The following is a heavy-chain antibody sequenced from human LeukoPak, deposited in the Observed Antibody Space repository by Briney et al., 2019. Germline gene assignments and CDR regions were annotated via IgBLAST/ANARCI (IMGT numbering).Heavy chain of an antibody. V-gene: IGHV6-1*01. J-gene: IGHJ4*02. CDR2: TYYRSQWNN. Sequence: SQTLSLTCAISGDSVSRNSAAWNWIRQSPSRGLEWLGGTYYRSQWNNDYAVSVKGRITINADTSKNQISLQLNSVTPEDTAVYYCARGGGYDFDYWGQGTLVTVSS. CDR1: GDSVSRNSAA. CDR3: ARGGGYDFDY. D-gene: IGHD5-12*01.